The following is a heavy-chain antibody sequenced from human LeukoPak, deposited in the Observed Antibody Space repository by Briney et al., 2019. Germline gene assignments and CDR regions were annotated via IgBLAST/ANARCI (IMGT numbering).Heavy chain of an antibody. J-gene: IGHJ4*02. CDR2: IIPIFGTA. D-gene: IGHD6-19*01. V-gene: IGHV1-69*05. Sequence: SVKVSCKASGGTFSSYAISWLRQAPGQGLEWMGRIIPIFGTANYAQKLQGRVTITTDESTSTAYMELSSLRSEDTAVYYCARVSLTGSSGWYDDYWGQGTLVTVSS. CDR3: ARVSLTGSSGWYDDY. CDR1: GGTFSSYA.